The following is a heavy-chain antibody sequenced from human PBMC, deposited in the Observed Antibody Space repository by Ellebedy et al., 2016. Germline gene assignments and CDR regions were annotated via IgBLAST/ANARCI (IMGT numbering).Heavy chain of an antibody. CDR3: ARDRGRITGTTFVY. J-gene: IGHJ4*02. V-gene: IGHV3-48*02. Sequence: GGSLRLSXAASGFTFSSYSMNWVRQAPGKGLEWVSYISSSSSTIYYADSVKGRFTISRDNAKNSLYLQMNSLRDEDTAVYYCARDRGRITGTTFVYWGQGTLVTVSS. CDR1: GFTFSSYS. CDR2: ISSSSSTI. D-gene: IGHD1-20*01.